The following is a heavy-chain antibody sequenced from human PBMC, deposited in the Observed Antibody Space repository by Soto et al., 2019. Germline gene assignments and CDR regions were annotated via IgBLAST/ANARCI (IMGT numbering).Heavy chain of an antibody. J-gene: IGHJ3*02. CDR2: INSDGSST. V-gene: IGHV3-74*01. CDR1: GFTFSSYW. D-gene: IGHD3-22*01. CDR3: ARGTVVEAFDI. Sequence: GGSLRLSCAASGFTFSSYWMHWVRQAPGKGLVWVSRINSDGSSTSYADSVKGRFTISRDNAKNTLYLQMNSLRAEDTAVYYCARGTVVEAFDIWGQGTMVTVSS.